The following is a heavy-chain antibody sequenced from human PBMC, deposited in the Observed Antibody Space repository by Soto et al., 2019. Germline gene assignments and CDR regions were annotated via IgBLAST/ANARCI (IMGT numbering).Heavy chain of an antibody. V-gene: IGHV1-69*02. CDR3: ASSYGSGYRAFDY. CDR2: INPILSMS. Sequence: QVQLVQSGAEVKKPGSSVRVSCKASGDTFTFYSINWVRQAPGLGLEWMGRINPILSMSNYAQRFQGRVTXTXAXXTSTAYMERSSLRSEDTAMYYCASSYGSGYRAFDYWGQGALVTVSS. D-gene: IGHD3-10*01. J-gene: IGHJ4*02. CDR1: GDTFTFYS.